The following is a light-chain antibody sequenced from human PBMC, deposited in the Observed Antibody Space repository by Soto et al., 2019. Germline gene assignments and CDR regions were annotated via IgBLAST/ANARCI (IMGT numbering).Light chain of an antibody. Sequence: QSVLTQPPSASGTPGQRVTISCSGSTSNIGSNYIYWYQQLPGTAPKLLIYRNNERPSGVPDRFSGSKSGTSASLAISGLRSEDEADYYCAAWHDNLHCWVFGGGTKLTVL. V-gene: IGLV1-47*01. CDR1: TSNIGSNY. CDR3: AAWHDNLHCWV. CDR2: RNN. J-gene: IGLJ3*02.